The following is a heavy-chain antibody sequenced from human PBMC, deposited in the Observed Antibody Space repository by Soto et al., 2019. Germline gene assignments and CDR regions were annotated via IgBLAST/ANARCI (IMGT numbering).Heavy chain of an antibody. CDR2: INAGNGNT. Sequence: QVQLVQSGAEVKKPGASVKVSCRASGYTFTSYAMHWVRQAPGQRLEWLGWINAGNGNTKYSQKFQGRVTITRDTSASTGYRELSRLRSEDTAVDYCARVGRIKRWYQPYYFDYWGQETLVTVS. CDR3: ARVGRIKRWYQPYYFDY. D-gene: IGHD5-18*01. V-gene: IGHV1-3*01. CDR1: GYTFTSYA. J-gene: IGHJ4*02.